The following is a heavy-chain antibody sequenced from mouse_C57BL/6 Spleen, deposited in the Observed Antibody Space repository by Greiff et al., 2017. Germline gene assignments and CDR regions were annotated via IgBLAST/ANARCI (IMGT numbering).Heavy chain of an antibody. CDR3: TAWDYYGGDFAY. J-gene: IGHJ2*01. V-gene: IGHV14-1*01. Sequence: VQLQQSGAELVRPGASVKLSCTASGFNIKDYYMHWVKQRPEQGLEWIGRIDPEGGDTEYAPKFQGKATLTADTSSNTAYLQLSSLTSEDTAAYYCTAWDYYGGDFAYWGQGTTLTVSA. CDR1: GFNIKDYY. D-gene: IGHD1-1*01. CDR2: IDPEGGDT.